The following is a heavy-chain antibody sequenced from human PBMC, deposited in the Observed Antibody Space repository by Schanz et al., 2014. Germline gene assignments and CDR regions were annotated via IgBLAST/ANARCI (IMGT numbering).Heavy chain of an antibody. V-gene: IGHV3-66*01. CDR2: IYYGGDT. CDR1: GFTVNSDY. CDR3: ARDPGLPNGMDV. J-gene: IGHJ6*02. Sequence: EVQLVESGGGVVQPGGSLRLSCVASGFTVNSDYMNWVRQAPGKGLEWVSVIYYGGDTYYADAVKVRFTISTDNSKNTLYLQMNGLRAEDTAVYYCARDPGLPNGMDVWGQGTTVTVSS.